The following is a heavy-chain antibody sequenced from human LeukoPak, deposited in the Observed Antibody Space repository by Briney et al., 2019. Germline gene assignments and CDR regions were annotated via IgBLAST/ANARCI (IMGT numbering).Heavy chain of an antibody. J-gene: IGHJ6*04. Sequence: PGRSLRLSCAASGFTFSSYGMHWVRQAPGKGLEWVAVISYDGSNKYYADSVKGRFTISRDNSKNMLYLQMNSLRAEDTAVYYCAKDLRIVVVPAATYGMDVWGKGTTVTVSS. D-gene: IGHD2-2*01. V-gene: IGHV3-30*18. CDR2: ISYDGSNK. CDR3: AKDLRIVVVPAATYGMDV. CDR1: GFTFSSYG.